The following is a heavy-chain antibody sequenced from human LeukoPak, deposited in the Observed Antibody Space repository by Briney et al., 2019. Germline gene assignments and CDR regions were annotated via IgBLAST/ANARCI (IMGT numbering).Heavy chain of an antibody. CDR1: GGTFSSYA. D-gene: IGHD3-3*01. V-gene: IGHV1-69*05. Sequence: ASVKVSCKASGGTFSSYAISWVRQAPGQGLEWMGGIIPIFGTANYAQKFQGRVTITTDESTSTAYMELSSLRSEDTAVYYCARGRFLEWSQPPYYYMDVWGKGTTVTVSS. CDR2: IIPIFGTA. CDR3: ARGRFLEWSQPPYYYMDV. J-gene: IGHJ6*03.